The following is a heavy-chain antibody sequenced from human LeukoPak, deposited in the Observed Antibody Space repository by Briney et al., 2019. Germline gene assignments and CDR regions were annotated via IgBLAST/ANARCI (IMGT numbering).Heavy chain of an antibody. CDR1: GFTFSTYD. V-gene: IGHV3-13*04. Sequence: GGSLRLSCAASGFTFSTYDMHWVRQVTGKGLGWVSGIDVVGGTYYPGSVKGRFTISRENAKNSLHLQMNSLRAGDTAVYYCARRSRASRSYSDAFDIWGQGTLVTVSS. CDR2: IDVVGGT. J-gene: IGHJ3*02. CDR3: ARRSRASRSYSDAFDI. D-gene: IGHD3-10*01.